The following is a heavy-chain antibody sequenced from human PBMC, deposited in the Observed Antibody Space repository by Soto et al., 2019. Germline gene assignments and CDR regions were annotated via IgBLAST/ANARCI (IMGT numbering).Heavy chain of an antibody. D-gene: IGHD6-19*01. CDR2: ISGSGGST. V-gene: IGHV3-23*01. Sequence: PGGSLRLSCAASGFTFSSYAMSWVRQAPGKGLEWVSAISGSGGSTYYADSVKGRFTISRDNSKSTLYLQMNSLRAEDTAVYYCAKDLDSSGWYGPLLDYWGQGTLVTVSS. CDR1: GFTFSSYA. J-gene: IGHJ4*02. CDR3: AKDLDSSGWYGPLLDY.